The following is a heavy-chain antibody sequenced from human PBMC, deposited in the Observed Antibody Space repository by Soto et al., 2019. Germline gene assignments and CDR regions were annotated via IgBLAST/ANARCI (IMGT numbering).Heavy chain of an antibody. CDR2: IIPIFGTA. V-gene: IGHV1-69*13. J-gene: IGHJ4*02. CDR1: GGTFSSYA. D-gene: IGHD2-15*01. Sequence: WASVKVSCKASGGTFSSYATSWVRQAPGQGLEWMGGIIPIFGTANYAQKFQGRVTITADESTSTAYMELSSLRSEDTAVYYCARELGDCSGGSCYTRPDYYFDYWGQGTLVTVSS. CDR3: ARELGDCSGGSCYTRPDYYFDY.